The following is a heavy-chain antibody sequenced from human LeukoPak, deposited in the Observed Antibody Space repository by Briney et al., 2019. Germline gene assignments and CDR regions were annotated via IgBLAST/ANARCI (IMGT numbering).Heavy chain of an antibody. J-gene: IGHJ4*02. CDR2: INPNSGGT. V-gene: IGHV1-2*02. CDR3: AREGRAYGDYVSY. D-gene: IGHD4-17*01. Sequence: ASLKVSCKASGYTFTGHYMHWVRQAPGQGLEWMGWINPNSGGTNYEQKFQGGVTMTRDTSSSTVYVELSRLTSDDTAVYYCAREGRAYGDYVSYWGQGTLVTVSS. CDR1: GYTFTGHY.